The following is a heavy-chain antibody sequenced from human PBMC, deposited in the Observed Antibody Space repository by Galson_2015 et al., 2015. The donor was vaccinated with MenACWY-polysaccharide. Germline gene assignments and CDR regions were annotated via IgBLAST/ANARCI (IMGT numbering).Heavy chain of an antibody. CDR2: IQNVGSPK. D-gene: IGHD3-10*01. Sequence: SLRLSCAASGLTFRSSGMHWVRQAPGKGLEWVALIQNVGSPKAYADSVKGRFTISRDNAKNTLYLQMNSLRAEDTAVYYCARQPTYYGSGWGQGTLVTVSP. CDR1: GLTFRSSG. CDR3: ARQPTYYGSG. V-gene: IGHV3-33*05. J-gene: IGHJ4*02.